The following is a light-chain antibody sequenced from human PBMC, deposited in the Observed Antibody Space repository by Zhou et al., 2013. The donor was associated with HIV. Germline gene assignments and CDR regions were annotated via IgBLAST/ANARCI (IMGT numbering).Light chain of an antibody. CDR3: QDYGDSSKT. J-gene: IGKJ4*02. CDR1: RTIGPW. V-gene: IGKV1-5*03. CDR2: QAS. Sequence: DVQLTQSPPTLSASVGDKVTITCRASRTIGPWLAWYQQKPGGAPKLLVYQASTLESGVPSRFSGRASGAEFHLSIVSLQPDDFATYYCQDYGDSSKTFGRGTRVEMK.